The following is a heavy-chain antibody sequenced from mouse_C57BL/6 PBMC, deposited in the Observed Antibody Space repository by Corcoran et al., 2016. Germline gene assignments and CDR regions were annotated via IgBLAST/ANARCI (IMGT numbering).Heavy chain of an antibody. Sequence: EVQLQQSGPELVKPGASVKISCKASGYTFTDYYMNWVKQSHGKSLEWIGDINPNNGGTSYNQKFKGKATLTVDKSSSTAYMELRSLTSEDSAVDYCAREGTDYDYAMDYWGQGTSVTVSS. D-gene: IGHD2-4*01. V-gene: IGHV1-26*01. CDR1: GYTFTDYY. CDR3: AREGTDYDYAMDY. J-gene: IGHJ4*01. CDR2: INPNNGGT.